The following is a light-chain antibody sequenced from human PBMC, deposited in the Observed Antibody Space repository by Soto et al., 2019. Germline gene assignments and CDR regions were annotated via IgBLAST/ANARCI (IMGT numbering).Light chain of an antibody. CDR1: QSVSSY. Sequence: EMVLTQSPATLSLSPGERATLSCRASQSVSSYLAWYQQKPGQAPRLLIYDASNRATRIPARFSGSASGTDFTLTISSLEPEHLAVYYCQQRSNGLTVGQGTRLEIK. CDR2: DAS. V-gene: IGKV3-11*01. CDR3: QQRSNGLT. J-gene: IGKJ5*01.